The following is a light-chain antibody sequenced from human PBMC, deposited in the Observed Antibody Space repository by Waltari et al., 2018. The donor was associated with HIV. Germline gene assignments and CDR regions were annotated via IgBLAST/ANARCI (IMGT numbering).Light chain of an antibody. CDR1: QTISSY. CDR3: QQSYSTPWT. V-gene: IGKV1-39*01. CDR2: AAS. J-gene: IGKJ1*01. Sequence: DIQMTQSPSSLSASVGDGVTITCRASQTISSYLNWYQQKPENAPKLLIYAASSLQSGVPSRFSGSGSGTDFTLTISSLQPEDFATYYCQQSYSTPWTFGQGTKVEIK.